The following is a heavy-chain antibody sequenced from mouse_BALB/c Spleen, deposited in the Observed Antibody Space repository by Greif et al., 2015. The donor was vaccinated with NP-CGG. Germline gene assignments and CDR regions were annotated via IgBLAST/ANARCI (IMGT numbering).Heavy chain of an antibody. V-gene: IGHV1-14*01. J-gene: IGHJ2*01. CDR1: GYTFTSYV. Sequence: VQLQQPGPELVKPGASVKMSCKASGYTFTSYVMHWVKQKPGQGLEWIGYINPYNDGTKYNEKFKGKATPTSDKSSSSSCMELRSLTSEDSAVYYCAREGLNLCYFDYWGQDTTLTVSS. CDR2: INPYNDGT. D-gene: IGHD6-1*01. CDR3: AREGLNLCYFDY.